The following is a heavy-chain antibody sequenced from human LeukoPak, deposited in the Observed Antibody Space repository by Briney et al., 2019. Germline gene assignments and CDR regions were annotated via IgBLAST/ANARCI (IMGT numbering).Heavy chain of an antibody. Sequence: GGSLRLSCAASGFTFSSYAMYWVRQAPGKGLEWVSGIFGSGGSTHYADSVKGRFTISRDNSKNTVYLQMNSLRAEDTAVYYCEKPPPGYSSGRFPGGPVDYWGQGTLLTVS. CDR2: IFGSGGST. V-gene: IGHV3-23*01. J-gene: IGHJ4*02. CDR1: GFTFSSYA. CDR3: EKPPPGYSSGRFPGGPVDY. D-gene: IGHD6-19*01.